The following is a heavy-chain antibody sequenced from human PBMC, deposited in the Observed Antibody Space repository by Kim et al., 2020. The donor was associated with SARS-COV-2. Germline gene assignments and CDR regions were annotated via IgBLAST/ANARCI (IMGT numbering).Heavy chain of an antibody. V-gene: IGHV3-48*03. CDR3: VRDHGIAVAGDAVHI. CDR1: GFTFSSYE. D-gene: IGHD6-19*01. Sequence: GGSLRLSCAASGFTFSSYEMNWVRQAPGTGLEWVSYISSTGSTIYYTDSVMSRFTISRENAKNSLYLQMDSLRAEDTAVYYCVRDHGIAVAGDAVHIWGQGTLVSVSS. CDR2: ISSTGSTI. J-gene: IGHJ3*02.